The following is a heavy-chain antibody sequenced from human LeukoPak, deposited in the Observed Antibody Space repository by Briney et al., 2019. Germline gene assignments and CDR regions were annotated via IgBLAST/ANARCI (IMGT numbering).Heavy chain of an antibody. V-gene: IGHV3-33*01. J-gene: IGHJ3*02. CDR2: IWYDGSNK. CDR3: ARASKQQLVRGAFDI. Sequence: GRSLRLSCAASGFTFSSYGMHWVRQAPGKGLEWVAVIWYDGSNKYYADSVKGRFTISRDNSKNTLYLQMNSLRAEDTAVYYCARASKQQLVRGAFDIWGQGTMVTVSS. CDR1: GFTFSSYG. D-gene: IGHD6-13*01.